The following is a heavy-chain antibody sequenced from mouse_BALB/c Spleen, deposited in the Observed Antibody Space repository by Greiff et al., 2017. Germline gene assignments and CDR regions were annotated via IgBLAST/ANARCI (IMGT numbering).Heavy chain of an antibody. V-gene: IGHV1S81*02. Sequence: QVQLQQPGAELVKPGASVKLSCKASGYNFTSYWMHWVKQRPGQGLEWIGEINPSNGRTNYNEKFKSKATLTVDKSSSTAYMQLSSLTSEDSAVYYCARGMVRYAMDYWGQGTSVTVSS. J-gene: IGHJ4*01. D-gene: IGHD2-3*01. CDR2: INPSNGRT. CDR3: ARGMVRYAMDY. CDR1: GYNFTSYW.